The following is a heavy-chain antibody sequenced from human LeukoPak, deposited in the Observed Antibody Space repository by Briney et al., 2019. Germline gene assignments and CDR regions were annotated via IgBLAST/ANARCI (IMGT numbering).Heavy chain of an antibody. Sequence: GASVKVSCKASGYDLNTYAFSWVRQAPGQGLEWMGWISSHNGKTENAKNFRGRVTLTTDISTGTAYMELRGLTSDDTAVYYCARDFAMVRVFDFWSQGTLVTVSS. V-gene: IGHV1-18*01. CDR3: ARDFAMVRVFDF. J-gene: IGHJ4*01. D-gene: IGHD3-10*01. CDR1: GYDLNTYA. CDR2: ISSHNGKT.